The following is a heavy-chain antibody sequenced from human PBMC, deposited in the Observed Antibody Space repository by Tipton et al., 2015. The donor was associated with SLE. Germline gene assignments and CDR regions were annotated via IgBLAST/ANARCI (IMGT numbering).Heavy chain of an antibody. CDR3: AKFEKTTDFYLDS. J-gene: IGHJ4*02. D-gene: IGHD1/OR15-1a*01. CDR1: GFTFSTSA. V-gene: IGHV3-33*03. CDR2: IWYDGSNK. Sequence: QLVQSGGGVVQSGTSLRLSCAASGFTFSTSAMHWVRQAPGKGLEWVAVIWYDGSNKFYADSVKGRFTISRDNSKNTVSLQMNSLRVDDTATYYCAKFEKTTDFYLDSWGQGTLVSVSS.